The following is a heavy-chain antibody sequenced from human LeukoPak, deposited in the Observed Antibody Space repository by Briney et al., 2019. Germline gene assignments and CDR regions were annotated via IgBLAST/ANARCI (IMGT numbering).Heavy chain of an antibody. CDR1: GFNVSSNY. Sequence: GSLRLSCAAPGFNVSSNYMSWVRQAPGKGLEWVSVIYRGGSTYYAGSVKGRFIISRDNSKNTLYLQMNSLRTEDTGAYYCARVGNSNRYGMDVWGQGTTVTVSS. V-gene: IGHV3-66*01. CDR2: IYRGGST. D-gene: IGHD4-23*01. J-gene: IGHJ6*02. CDR3: ARVGNSNRYGMDV.